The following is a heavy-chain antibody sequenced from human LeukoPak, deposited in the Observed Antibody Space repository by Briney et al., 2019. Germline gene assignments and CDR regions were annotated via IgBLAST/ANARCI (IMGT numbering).Heavy chain of an antibody. CDR1: GFTFSRYW. Sequence: GGSLRLSCAASGFTFSRYWMHWVRQAPGKGLVWVSFIRSDGSTTYADSVRGRFTISRNNAKNTLYLQMNSLRAEDTAVYYCARDGVGEDYWGQGTLVTVSS. D-gene: IGHD3-10*01. V-gene: IGHV3-74*01. CDR3: ARDGVGEDY. CDR2: IRSDGSTT. J-gene: IGHJ4*02.